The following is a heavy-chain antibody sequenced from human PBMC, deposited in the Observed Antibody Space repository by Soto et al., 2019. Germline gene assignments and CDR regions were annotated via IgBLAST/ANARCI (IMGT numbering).Heavy chain of an antibody. Sequence: EVQVLESGGGLAQPGRSLRLSCAVSGLSFSSYAMTWVRQSPGKGLVWVSSISRSGNSTYSADSVRGRFTISRDNSKNTLYLQMNSLRAEDTAVYYCAKDAKILDWLPTSYYFDFWGQGTLVTVSS. CDR1: GLSFSSYA. CDR3: AKDAKILDWLPTSYYFDF. CDR2: ISRSGNST. D-gene: IGHD3-9*01. J-gene: IGHJ4*02. V-gene: IGHV3-23*01.